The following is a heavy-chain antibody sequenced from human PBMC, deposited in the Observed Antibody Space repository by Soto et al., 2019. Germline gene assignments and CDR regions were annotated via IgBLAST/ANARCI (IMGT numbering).Heavy chain of an antibody. CDR2: INPKSGGT. D-gene: IGHD3-22*01. Sequence: GASVKVSCKASGYTFTVYYMHWVRQAPGQGLEWMGWINPKSGGTTYPQKFQGRVTMTWDTSISTAYMALTRLRSDDTAVYYCARVGPWVPYYYDSSPYTFENWFDPWGQGTLVTVSS. V-gene: IGHV1-2*02. J-gene: IGHJ5*02. CDR3: ARVGPWVPYYYDSSPYTFENWFDP. CDR1: GYTFTVYY.